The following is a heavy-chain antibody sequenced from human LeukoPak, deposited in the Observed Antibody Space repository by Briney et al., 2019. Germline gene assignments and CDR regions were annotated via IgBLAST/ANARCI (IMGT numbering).Heavy chain of an antibody. J-gene: IGHJ4*02. V-gene: IGHV4-4*07. CDR3: AREGAVAKRGDYFDY. CDR1: GGSIGTYY. Sequence: SETLSFTGTGSGGSIGTYYWSWIRQPAGKGLEWCGHIYTSGSANYNPSLKSRVPMSRDTSKNQFSLKVSSVTAADTAVYYCAREGAVAKRGDYFDYWGQGTLVTVSS. CDR2: IYTSGSA. D-gene: IGHD6-19*01.